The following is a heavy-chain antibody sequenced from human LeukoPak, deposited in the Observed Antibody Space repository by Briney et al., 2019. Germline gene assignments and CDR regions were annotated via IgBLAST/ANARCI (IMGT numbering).Heavy chain of an antibody. D-gene: IGHD1-1*01. V-gene: IGHV1-69*05. CDR2: IIPIFGTA. CDR1: GGTFSSYA. J-gene: IGHJ6*02. CDR3: ARGYNWNDMDTPYYYYGMDV. Sequence: SVKVSCKASGGTFSSYAISWVRQAPGQGLEWMGGIIPIFGTANYAQKFQGRVTITTDESTSTAYMELSSLRSEDTAVYYCARGYNWNDMDTPYYYYGMDVWGQGTTVTVSS.